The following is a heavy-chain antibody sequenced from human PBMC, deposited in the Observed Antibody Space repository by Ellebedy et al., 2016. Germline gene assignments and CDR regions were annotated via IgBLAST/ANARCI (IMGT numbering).Heavy chain of an antibody. J-gene: IGHJ4*02. V-gene: IGHV5-51*01. Sequence: GESLKISCKGSGNNFTSDLIAWVRQKPGKGLEWMGIIYPGDSPTKYSPSFQGQVTISADKSINTAYLQWSSLKASDTAMYYCATSVDASMITVLFDSWGQGTLVTVSS. CDR1: GNNFTSDL. CDR2: IYPGDSPT. D-gene: IGHD5-18*01. CDR3: ATSVDASMITVLFDS.